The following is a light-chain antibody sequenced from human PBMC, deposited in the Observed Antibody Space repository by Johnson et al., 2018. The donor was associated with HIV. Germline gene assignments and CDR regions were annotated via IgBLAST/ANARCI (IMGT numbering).Light chain of an antibody. Sequence: QSVLTQPPSVSAAPGQKVAISCSGSSSNIGNNYVSWYQQVPGTAPKLLIYDNNRRPSGIPDRFSGSKSGSLATLGITGLQTGDEADYYCGAWDSRLSTAFFGTGTTVTVL. CDR1: SSNIGNNY. J-gene: IGLJ1*01. CDR2: DNN. V-gene: IGLV1-51*01. CDR3: GAWDSRLSTAF.